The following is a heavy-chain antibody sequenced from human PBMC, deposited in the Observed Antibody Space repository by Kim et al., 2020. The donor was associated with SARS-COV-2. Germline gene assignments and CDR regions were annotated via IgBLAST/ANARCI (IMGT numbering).Heavy chain of an antibody. CDR2: ISYDGSNK. Sequence: GGSLRLSCAASGFTFSSYAMHWVRQAPGKGLEWVALISYDGSNKYYADSVKGRFTISRDNSKNTLYLQMNSLRAEDTAVYYCARDGGNCFDPWGQGTLVTVSS. V-gene: IGHV3-30-3*01. CDR3: ARDGGNCFDP. D-gene: IGHD3-16*01. CDR1: GFTFSSYA. J-gene: IGHJ5*02.